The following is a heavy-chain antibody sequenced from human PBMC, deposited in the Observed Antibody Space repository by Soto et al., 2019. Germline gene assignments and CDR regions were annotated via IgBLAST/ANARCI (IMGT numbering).Heavy chain of an antibody. V-gene: IGHV1-58*01. CDR2: IVVGSGNT. J-gene: IGHJ4*02. CDR1: GFTFTSSA. D-gene: IGHD5-12*01. CDR3: AESRDGYNYPFDY. Sequence: GASVKVSCKASGFTFTSSAVQWVRQARGQRLEWIGWIVVGSGNTNYAQKFQERVTITRDMSTSTAYMELSSLRSEDTAVYYCAESRDGYNYPFDYWGQGTLVTVSS.